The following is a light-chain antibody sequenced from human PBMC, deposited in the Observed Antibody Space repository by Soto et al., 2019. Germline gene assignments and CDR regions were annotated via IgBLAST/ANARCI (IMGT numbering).Light chain of an antibody. V-gene: IGLV2-8*01. Sequence: QSALTQPPSASGSPGQSVTISCTGTSSDVGGYNYVSWYQQHPGKAPKLMIYEVSKWPSGVPDRFSGSKSGNTASLTVSGLQVEDEADYYRSSYAGSKNLVFGGGTKLAVL. CDR2: EVS. CDR3: SSYAGSKNLV. J-gene: IGLJ2*01. CDR1: SSDVGGYNY.